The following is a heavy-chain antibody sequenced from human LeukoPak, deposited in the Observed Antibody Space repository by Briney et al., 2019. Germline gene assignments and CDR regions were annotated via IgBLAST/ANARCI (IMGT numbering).Heavy chain of an antibody. CDR3: ARVPIRRHYESAGYYYEDP. D-gene: IGHD3-22*01. CDR1: GYTFTGYY. V-gene: IGHV1-2*02. Sequence: GASLRVSCTASGYTFTGYYMHWVRQAPGQGLEWMGWINPNSGGANYAQKFQGRVTMTRDTSISTAYMELSRLRSDDTAVYYCARVPIRRHYESAGYYYEDPWGQGTLVTVSS. CDR2: INPNSGGA. J-gene: IGHJ5*02.